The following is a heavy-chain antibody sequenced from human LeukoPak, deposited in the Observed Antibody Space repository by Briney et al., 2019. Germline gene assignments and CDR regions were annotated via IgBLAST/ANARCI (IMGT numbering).Heavy chain of an antibody. Sequence: GGSLRLFHAPSWFSVSSSYMSWVRQAARRGLAWVAVIYIGGSTYYVDSVTGGFTIPRDNSKNRLYLQMNSLRAEDTDGYSCAREIMVRRGSYSVGFDYWGPGTLVTVSS. CDR2: IYIGGST. V-gene: IGHV3-53*01. D-gene: IGHD1-26*01. J-gene: IGHJ4*02. CDR3: AREIMVRRGSYSVGFDY. CDR1: WFSVSSSY.